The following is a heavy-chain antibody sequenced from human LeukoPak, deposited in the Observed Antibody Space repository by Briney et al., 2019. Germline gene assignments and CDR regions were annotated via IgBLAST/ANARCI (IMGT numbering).Heavy chain of an antibody. Sequence: ASVKVSCKASGYTFTSYDINWVRQATGQGLEWMGWMNPNSGNTGYAQKFQGRVTMTRNTSISTAYMELSSLRSEDTAVYYCARGRTSIAVACRGAIGYWGQGTLVTVSS. CDR3: ARGRTSIAVACRGAIGY. V-gene: IGHV1-8*01. J-gene: IGHJ4*02. CDR2: MNPNSGNT. D-gene: IGHD6-19*01. CDR1: GYTFTSYD.